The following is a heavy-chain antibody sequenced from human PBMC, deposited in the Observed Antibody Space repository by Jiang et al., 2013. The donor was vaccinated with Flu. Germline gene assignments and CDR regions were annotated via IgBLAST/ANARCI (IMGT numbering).Heavy chain of an antibody. V-gene: IGHV1-69*04. J-gene: IGHJ4*02. CDR3: ARVAAVAGTFDY. Sequence: KFQGRVTITADKSTSTAYMEXSSLRSEDTAVYYCARVAAVAGTFDYWGQGTLVTVSS. D-gene: IGHD6-19*01.